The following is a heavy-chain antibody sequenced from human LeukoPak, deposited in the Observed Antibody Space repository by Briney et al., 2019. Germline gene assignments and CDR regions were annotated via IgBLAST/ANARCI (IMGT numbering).Heavy chain of an antibody. Sequence: GASVKVSCKASGYTFTSYGISWVRQAPGQGLEWMGWISAYNGNTNYAQKLQGRVTMTTDTSTSTVYMELSSLRSEDTAVYYCARDGDSSGYVYFQHWGQGTLVTVSS. J-gene: IGHJ1*01. CDR1: GYTFTSYG. CDR2: ISAYNGNT. CDR3: ARDGDSSGYVYFQH. D-gene: IGHD3-22*01. V-gene: IGHV1-18*01.